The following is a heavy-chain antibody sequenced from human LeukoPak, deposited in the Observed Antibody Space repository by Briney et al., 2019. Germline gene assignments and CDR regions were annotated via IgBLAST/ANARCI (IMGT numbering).Heavy chain of an antibody. CDR1: GFTFSSYA. CDR2: ISGSGDAT. V-gene: IGHV3-23*01. CDR3: AKARGDY. Sequence: GGSLRLSCAASGFTFSSYAMSWVRPAPGKGLEWVSAISGSGDATHYADPVKGRFTISRDNSKNTLYLQMNSLRAEDTAVYYCAKARGDYWGQGTLVTVSS. J-gene: IGHJ4*02.